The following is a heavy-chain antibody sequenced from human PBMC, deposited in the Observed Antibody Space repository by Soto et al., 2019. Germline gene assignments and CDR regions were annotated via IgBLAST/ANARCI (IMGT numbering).Heavy chain of an antibody. CDR2: ISWNSGSI. D-gene: IGHD3-9*01. CDR3: AKDIRYEFIPYYMDV. Sequence: GGSLRLSCAASGFTFDDYAMHWVRQAPGKGLEWVSGISWNSGSIGYADSVKGRFTISRDNAKNSLYLQMNSLRAEDTALYYCAKDIRYEFIPYYMDVWGKGTTVTVSS. V-gene: IGHV3-9*01. J-gene: IGHJ6*03. CDR1: GFTFDDYA.